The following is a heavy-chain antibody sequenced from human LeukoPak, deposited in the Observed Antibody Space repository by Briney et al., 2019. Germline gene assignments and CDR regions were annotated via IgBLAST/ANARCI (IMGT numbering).Heavy chain of an antibody. CDR2: ISGSGGST. V-gene: IGHV3-23*01. CDR3: AKWTAVAGTWGYFDY. D-gene: IGHD6-19*01. CDR1: GFTFSSYA. J-gene: IGHJ4*02. Sequence: GGSLRLSCAASGFTFSSYAMSWVRQAPGKGLEWVSAISGSGGSTYYADSVKGRFTISRDNSKNTLYLQMNSLRAEDTAVYYCAKWTAVAGTWGYFDYWGQGTLVTVSS.